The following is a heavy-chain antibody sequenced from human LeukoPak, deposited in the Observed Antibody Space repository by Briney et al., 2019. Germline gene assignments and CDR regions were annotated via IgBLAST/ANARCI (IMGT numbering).Heavy chain of an antibody. CDR3: ARGSRNYNNYEGADY. V-gene: IGHV4-34*01. J-gene: IGHJ4*02. CDR2: INHSGDT. Sequence: RPSETLSLTCAVYGGAFGGYYWSWIRQPPGKGLEWIGEINHSGDTKYNPSLKRRVSMSVDVSKDQFSLKLTSLTAADTAVYYCARGSRNYNNYEGADYWGQGTLVTVSS. CDR1: GGAFGGYY. D-gene: IGHD4-11*01.